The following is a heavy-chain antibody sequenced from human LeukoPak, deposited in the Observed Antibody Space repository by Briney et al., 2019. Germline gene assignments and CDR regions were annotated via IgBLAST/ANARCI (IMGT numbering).Heavy chain of an antibody. CDR3: AKDFRGTQD. CDR2: IKQGGIDK. V-gene: IGHV3-7*03. D-gene: IGHD3-10*01. CDR1: GFTFSSYW. J-gene: IGHJ4*02. Sequence: GGSLRLSCAASGFTFSSYWMSWVRQAPGKGLEWVANIKQGGIDKYYVDSVRGRFTISRDNSKNTLFLQMNSLRAEDTAFYYCAKDFRGTQDWGQGTLVTVSS.